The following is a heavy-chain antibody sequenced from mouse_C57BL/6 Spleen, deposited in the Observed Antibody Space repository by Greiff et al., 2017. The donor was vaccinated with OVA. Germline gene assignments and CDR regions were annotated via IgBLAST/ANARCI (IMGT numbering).Heavy chain of an antibody. D-gene: IGHD2-4*01. CDR1: GYSITSGYY. J-gene: IGHJ2*01. V-gene: IGHV3-6*01. CDR2: ISYDGSN. CDR3: ARDDYADFDY. Sequence: EVHLVESGPGLVKPSQSLSLTCSVTGYSITSGYYWNWIRQFPGNKLEWMGYISYDGSNNYNPSLKNRISITRDTSKNQFFLKLNSVTTEDTATYYCARDDYADFDYWGQGTTLTVSS.